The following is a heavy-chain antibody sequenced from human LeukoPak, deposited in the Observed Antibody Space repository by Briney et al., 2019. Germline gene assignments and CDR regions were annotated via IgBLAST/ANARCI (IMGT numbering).Heavy chain of an antibody. CDR1: GFTFSSYA. V-gene: IGHV3-23*01. J-gene: IGHJ5*02. D-gene: IGHD3-10*01. Sequence: GGSLRLSCAASGFTFSSYAMSWVRQAPGKGLEWVSAISGSGGSTYYADSVKGRFTISRDNSKNTLYLQMNSLRAEDTAVYYCAKDRVRGPWFGELFGSPFDPWGQGTLVTVSS. CDR3: AKDRVRGPWFGELFGSPFDP. CDR2: ISGSGGST.